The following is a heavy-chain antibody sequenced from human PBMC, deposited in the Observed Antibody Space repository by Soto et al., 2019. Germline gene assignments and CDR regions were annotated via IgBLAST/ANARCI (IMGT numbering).Heavy chain of an antibody. Sequence: GGSLRLSCAASGFTFSSYAMSWVRQAPGKGLEWVSAISGSGGSTYYADSVKGRFTISRDNSKNTLYLQMNSLRAEDTAVYYCAKDMGGSGSYYFYFDYWGQGTLVTVSS. V-gene: IGHV3-23*01. D-gene: IGHD3-10*01. CDR3: AKDMGGSGSYYFYFDY. J-gene: IGHJ4*02. CDR1: GFTFSSYA. CDR2: ISGSGGST.